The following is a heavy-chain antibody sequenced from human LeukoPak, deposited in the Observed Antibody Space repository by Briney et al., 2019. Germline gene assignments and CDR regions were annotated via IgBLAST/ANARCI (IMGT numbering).Heavy chain of an antibody. CDR1: GFTFDDYT. CDR2: ISWEGGST. D-gene: IGHD6-13*01. J-gene: IGHJ4*02. Sequence: PGGPLRLSCAASGFTFDDYTMHWVRHAPGKGLEGVSLISWEGGSTYYADSVKGRFTISRDNRENSLYSKMNSLSNGDTALLYCAKDSTYSSSWYSCDYWGQGTLVTVSS. V-gene: IGHV3-43*01. CDR3: AKDSTYSSSWYSCDY.